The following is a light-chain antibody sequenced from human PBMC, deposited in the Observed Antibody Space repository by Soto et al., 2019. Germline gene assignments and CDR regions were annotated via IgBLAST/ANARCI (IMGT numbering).Light chain of an antibody. Sequence: EIVLTQSPGTLSLSPGERATLSCRASQSVSSSYLAWYQQKPGQAPRLLIYGASSRATGIPDRFSGSGSGTDFTLTISRLEPEDFAVYYCKQYGSSLLRFGEGTKV. CDR2: GAS. CDR1: QSVSSSY. V-gene: IGKV3-20*01. J-gene: IGKJ1*01. CDR3: KQYGSSLLR.